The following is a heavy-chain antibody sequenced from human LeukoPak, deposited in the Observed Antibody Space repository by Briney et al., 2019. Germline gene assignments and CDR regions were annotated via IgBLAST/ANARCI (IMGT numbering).Heavy chain of an antibody. CDR1: GFTFSSYA. Sequence: PGGSLRLSCAASGFTFSSYAMSWVRQAPGKGLEWVSAISGSGGNTYDADSVKGRFTISRDNAKNSLYLQMNSLRAEDTALYYCARGRQYNWNDVFDYWGQGTLVTVSS. CDR2: ISGSGGNT. J-gene: IGHJ4*02. V-gene: IGHV3-23*01. CDR3: ARGRQYNWNDVFDY. D-gene: IGHD1-1*01.